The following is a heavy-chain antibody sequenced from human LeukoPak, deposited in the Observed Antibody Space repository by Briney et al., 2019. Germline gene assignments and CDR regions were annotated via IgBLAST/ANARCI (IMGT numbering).Heavy chain of an antibody. V-gene: IGHV4-4*07. D-gene: IGHD1-26*01. CDR2: IYTSGST. CDR1: GGSISSYY. J-gene: IGHJ4*02. CDR3: ARSGGSGTYYDGSFYY. Sequence: SETLSLTCTVSGGSISSYYWNWIRQSAGKGLEWIGRIYTSGSTNYNPSLKSRVTMSIDTSKNQFSLKLNSVTAADTAVYYCARSGGSGTYYDGSFYYWGQGTLGTVSS.